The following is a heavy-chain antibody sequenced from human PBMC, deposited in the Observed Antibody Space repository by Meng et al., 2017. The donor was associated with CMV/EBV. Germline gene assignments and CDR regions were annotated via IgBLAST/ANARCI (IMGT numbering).Heavy chain of an antibody. V-gene: IGHV3-15*01. J-gene: IGHJ6*02. CDR3: TTDTVTTVTTSPMWYYYYYYGMDV. Sequence: GESLKISCAASGFIFSNAWMSWVRQAPGKGLEWVGRVKSKTDGGTTDYAAPVKGRFTISRDDSKNTLYLQMNSLKTEDTAVYYCTTDTVTTVTTSPMWYYYYYYGMDVWGQGTTVTVSS. CDR1: GFIFSNAW. D-gene: IGHD4-11*01. CDR2: VKSKTDGGTT.